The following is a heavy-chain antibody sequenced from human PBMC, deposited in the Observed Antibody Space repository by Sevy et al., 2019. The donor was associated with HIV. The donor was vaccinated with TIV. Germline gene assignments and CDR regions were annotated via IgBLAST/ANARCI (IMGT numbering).Heavy chain of an antibody. CDR2: IYYSGTT. CDR3: ARLNYGDYSNYFDP. D-gene: IGHD4-17*01. J-gene: IGHJ5*02. Sequence: SETLSLTCIVSGGSISSSSYYWGWIRQPPGKGLEWIGSIYYSGTTYYNPSLKSRVTISIDTSKTQFSLKLSSVTAADTAIFYCARLNYGDYSNYFDPWGQGSLVTVSS. V-gene: IGHV4-39*01. CDR1: GGSISSSSYY.